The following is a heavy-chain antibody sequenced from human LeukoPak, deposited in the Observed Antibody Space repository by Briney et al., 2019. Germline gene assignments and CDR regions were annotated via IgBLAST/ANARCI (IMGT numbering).Heavy chain of an antibody. CDR3: ASARDSGSYPSPFDY. CDR1: GYTFTAYH. D-gene: IGHD1-26*01. J-gene: IGHJ4*02. V-gene: IGHV1-2*02. Sequence: GASVKVSCKASGYTFTAYHMHWVRQAPGQGLEWMGWINPDSGGTNYPQRFQGRVSMTRDTSISTAYMELSRLRSDDTAVYYCASARDSGSYPSPFDYWGQGTLVTVSS. CDR2: INPDSGGT.